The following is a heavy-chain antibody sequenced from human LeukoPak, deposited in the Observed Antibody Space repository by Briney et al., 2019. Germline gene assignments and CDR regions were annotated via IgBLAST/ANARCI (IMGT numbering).Heavy chain of an antibody. V-gene: IGHV3-23*01. Sequence: PGGSLRLSCAASGFTFSSYAMSWVRQAPEKGLEWVSAISGSGGRTNYADSVKGRFTISRDNSKNTLYLQMNSLRAEDTAVYYCAKEDSNWGKYYYGMDVWGQGTTVTVSS. J-gene: IGHJ6*02. CDR2: ISGSGGRT. CDR3: AKEDSNWGKYYYGMDV. D-gene: IGHD7-27*01. CDR1: GFTFSSYA.